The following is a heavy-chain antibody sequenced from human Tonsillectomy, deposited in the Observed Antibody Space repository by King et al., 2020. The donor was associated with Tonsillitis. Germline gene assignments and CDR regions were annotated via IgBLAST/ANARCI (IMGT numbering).Heavy chain of an antibody. CDR3: ARAHLYSSGWIAYYLAY. Sequence: VQLVESGGGLVQPGGSLRLSCAASGITVSSNYRSWVRQAPGKGLEGLSVIYSGGNTYYADSVKGRFTIARDSSKNTLYLQMNSLRLEDTAVYYCARAHLYSSGWIAYYLAYWGQGTLVTVSS. V-gene: IGHV3-66*01. D-gene: IGHD6-19*01. CDR1: GITVSSNY. CDR2: IYSGGNT. J-gene: IGHJ4*02.